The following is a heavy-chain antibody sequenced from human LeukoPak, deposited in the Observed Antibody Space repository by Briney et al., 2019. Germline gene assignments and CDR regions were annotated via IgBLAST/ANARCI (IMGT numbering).Heavy chain of an antibody. J-gene: IGHJ4*02. CDR3: AALKTDSSGFHQYYFDY. Sequence: GGSLRLSCAASGFTVSSNYMSWVRQAPGKGLEWVSVIYSGGSTYYADSVKGRFTISRHNSKNTLYLQMNSLRAEDTAVYYCAALKTDSSGFHQYYFDYWGQGTLVTVSS. D-gene: IGHD3-22*01. V-gene: IGHV3-53*04. CDR1: GFTVSSNY. CDR2: IYSGGST.